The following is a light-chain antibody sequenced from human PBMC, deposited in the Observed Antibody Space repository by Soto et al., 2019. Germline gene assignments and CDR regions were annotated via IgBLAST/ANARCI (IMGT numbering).Light chain of an antibody. J-gene: IGKJ1*01. V-gene: IGKV2-28*01. CDR3: MQTLQSWT. Sequence: DIGITQSRLSLRVSPVEPASISCRSSQSLLHSNGYNYLDWYLQKPGQSPQLLIYLGSNRASGVPDRFSGSGSGTDFTLKISRVEAEDVGVYYCMQTLQSWTFGQGTKVDIK. CDR2: LGS. CDR1: QSLLHSNGYNY.